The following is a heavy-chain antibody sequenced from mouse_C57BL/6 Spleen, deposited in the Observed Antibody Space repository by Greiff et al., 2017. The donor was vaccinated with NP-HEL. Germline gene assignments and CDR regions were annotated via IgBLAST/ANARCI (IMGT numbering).Heavy chain of an antibody. CDR3: AKYYGYDIDY. D-gene: IGHD2-2*01. J-gene: IGHJ2*01. V-gene: IGHV1-50*01. Sequence: QVQLKQPGAELVKPGASVKLSCKASGYTFTSYWMQWVKQRPGQGLEWIGEIDPSDSYTNYNQKFKGKATLTVDTSSSTAYMQLSSLTSEDSAVYYCAKYYGYDIDYWGQGTTLTVSS. CDR1: GYTFTSYW. CDR2: IDPSDSYT.